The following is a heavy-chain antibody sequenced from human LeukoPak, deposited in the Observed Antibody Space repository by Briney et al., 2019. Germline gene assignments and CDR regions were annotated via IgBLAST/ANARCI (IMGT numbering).Heavy chain of an antibody. CDR1: GYTLTELS. V-gene: IGHV1-24*01. CDR3: VRGQSNQRFLADY. CDR2: FDPEGGET. J-gene: IGHJ4*02. Sequence: ASVKVSCKVSGYTLTELSMHWVRQAPGKGLEWMGGFDPEGGETIYAQKFQGRVTMTEDTSTDTAYMELSSLRSEDTAVYYCVRGQSNQRFLADYWGQGTLVTVSS. D-gene: IGHD3-3*01.